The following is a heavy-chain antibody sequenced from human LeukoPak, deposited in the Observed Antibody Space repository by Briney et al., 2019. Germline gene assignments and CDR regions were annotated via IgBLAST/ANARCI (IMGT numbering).Heavy chain of an antibody. CDR1: GYTFTSYA. D-gene: IGHD1-26*01. V-gene: IGHV1-3*01. Sequence: ASVKVSCKASGYTFTSYAMHWVRQAPGQRLEWMGWINAGNGNTKYSQKFQGRVTITRDTSASTAYTELSSLRSEDTAVYYCASGARRIVGAVDYWGQGTLVTVSS. J-gene: IGHJ4*02. CDR2: INAGNGNT. CDR3: ASGARRIVGAVDY.